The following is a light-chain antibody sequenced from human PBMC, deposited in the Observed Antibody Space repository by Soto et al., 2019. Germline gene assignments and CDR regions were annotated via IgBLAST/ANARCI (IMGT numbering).Light chain of an antibody. CDR2: DVT. Sequence: QSALSQPASVSGSPGQSITISCTGTSSDVGGFEYVSWYQHQPGKAPKLIIYDVTKRPSGVSNRFSGSKSGNTASLTISGIHAEDEGDYYCGSITRSSTSVFGTGTQLTVL. V-gene: IGLV2-14*01. CDR3: GSITRSSTSV. J-gene: IGLJ1*01. CDR1: SSDVGGFEY.